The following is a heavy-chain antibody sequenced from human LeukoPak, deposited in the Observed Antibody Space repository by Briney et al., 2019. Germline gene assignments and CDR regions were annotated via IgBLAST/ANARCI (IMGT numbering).Heavy chain of an antibody. CDR1: GGSIGSYY. CDR2: IYYSGST. Sequence: SETLSLTCTVSGGSIGSYYWSWIRQPPGKGLEWIGYIYYSGSTNYNPSLKSRVTISVDTSKNQFSLKLSSVTAADTAVYYCARDRHNSGYSGYPDYYYYMDVWGKGTTVTVSS. J-gene: IGHJ6*03. D-gene: IGHD5-12*01. V-gene: IGHV4-59*01. CDR3: ARDRHNSGYSGYPDYYYYMDV.